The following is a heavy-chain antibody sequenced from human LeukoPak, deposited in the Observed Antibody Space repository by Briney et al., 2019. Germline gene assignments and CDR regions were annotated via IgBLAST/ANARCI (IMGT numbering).Heavy chain of an antibody. D-gene: IGHD3-10*01. J-gene: IGHJ6*03. CDR2: IKQDGSEK. CDR3: ARVGLGFGELNYYYMDV. Sequence: GGSLRLSCAASGFTFSSYWMSWVRQAPGKWLEWVANIKQDGSEKYYVDSVKSRFTISRDNAKNSLYLQMNSLRAEDTAVYYCARVGLGFGELNYYYMDVWGKGTTVTVSS. CDR1: GFTFSSYW. V-gene: IGHV3-7*01.